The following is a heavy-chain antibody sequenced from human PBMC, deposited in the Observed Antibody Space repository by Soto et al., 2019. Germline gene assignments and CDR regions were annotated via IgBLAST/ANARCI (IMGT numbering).Heavy chain of an antibody. D-gene: IGHD4-4*01. CDR3: AKGRALLHDYSNYFYYHYYMDV. Sequence: SVKVSCKASGFTFTSSAMQWVRQARGQRLEWIGWIVVGSGNTNYAQKFQERVTITRDMSTSTAYMELSSLRSEDTAVYYCAKGRALLHDYSNYFYYHYYMDVWGKGTKVTVSS. J-gene: IGHJ6*03. V-gene: IGHV1-58*02. CDR2: IVVGSGNT. CDR1: GFTFTSSA.